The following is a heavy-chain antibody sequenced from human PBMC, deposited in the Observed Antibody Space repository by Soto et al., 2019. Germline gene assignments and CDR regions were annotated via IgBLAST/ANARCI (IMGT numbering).Heavy chain of an antibody. J-gene: IGHJ4*02. CDR3: ASGWFGEFVYQFDY. Sequence: QVQLVQSGTEVKKPGASVKVSCKPSGYTFTSYGITWVRQALGQGLEWMGWISAYNGNTNYAQKFQGRVTMTTDTSTSTAYMELRSLGSDDTAVYYCASGWFGEFVYQFDYWGQGTLVTVSS. CDR2: ISAYNGNT. D-gene: IGHD3-10*01. V-gene: IGHV1-18*01. CDR1: GYTFTSYG.